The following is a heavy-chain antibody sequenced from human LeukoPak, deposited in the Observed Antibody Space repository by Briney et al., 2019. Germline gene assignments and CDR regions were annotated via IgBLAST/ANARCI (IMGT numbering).Heavy chain of an antibody. J-gene: IGHJ6*03. CDR2: IRSSSSSSSYI. CDR1: GLTFRSFT. V-gene: IGHV3-21*01. Sequence: PGGSLRLSCAASGLTFRSFTMNWVRQAPGKGLEWVSCIRSSSSSSSYIYYADSVKGRVTISRDNAKNSLYLQINSLRAEDTAVYYCARDAMPIPRNRDYFMDVWGKGTTVTVSS. D-gene: IGHD2-2*01. CDR3: ARDAMPIPRNRDYFMDV.